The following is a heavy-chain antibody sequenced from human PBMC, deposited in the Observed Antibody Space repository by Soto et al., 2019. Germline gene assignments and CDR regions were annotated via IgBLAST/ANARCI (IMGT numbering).Heavy chain of an antibody. J-gene: IGHJ4*02. D-gene: IGHD2-2*01. V-gene: IGHV3-11*01. CDR2: ISSSGSTI. CDR3: ARDPEDIVVVPAATRPVDY. CDR1: GFTLSDYY. Sequence: QVQLVESGGGLVKPGGSLRLSCAASGFTLSDYYMSWIRQAPGKGREWVSDISSSGSTIYYADSVKGRFTISRDNAKNSLYLQMNSLRAEDTAVYYCARDPEDIVVVPAATRPVDYWGQGTLVTVSS.